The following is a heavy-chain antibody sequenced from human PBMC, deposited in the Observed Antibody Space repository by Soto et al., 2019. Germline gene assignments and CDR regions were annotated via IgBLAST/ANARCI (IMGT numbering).Heavy chain of an antibody. CDR1: GFTFSNYA. D-gene: IGHD2-15*01. V-gene: IGHV3-30-3*01. CDR3: ARAGCDGGTCYTLVGLRYGMDV. CDR2: ISYDGNNK. Sequence: QVQLVESGGGVVQPGRSLRLSCAASGFTFSNYAMYWVRQAPGKGLEWVAVISYDGNNKYYADSVKGRFTISRENSKKTLYLAMDSLRAEDTAVYYCARAGCDGGTCYTLVGLRYGMDVWGQGTTVTVSS. J-gene: IGHJ6*02.